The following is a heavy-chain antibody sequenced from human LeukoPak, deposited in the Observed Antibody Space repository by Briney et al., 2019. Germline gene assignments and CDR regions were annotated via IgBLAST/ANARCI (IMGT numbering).Heavy chain of an antibody. V-gene: IGHV4-39*01. Sequence: SETLSLTRTVSGGSISSSSYYWGWIRQPPGKGLEWIGRIYYSGSTYYNPSLKSRVTISVDTSKNQFSLKLSSVTAADTAVYYCARRNKLRAVGATSFDYWGQGTLVTVSS. CDR3: ARRNKLRAVGATSFDY. J-gene: IGHJ4*02. CDR2: IYYSGST. D-gene: IGHD1-26*01. CDR1: GGSISSSSYY.